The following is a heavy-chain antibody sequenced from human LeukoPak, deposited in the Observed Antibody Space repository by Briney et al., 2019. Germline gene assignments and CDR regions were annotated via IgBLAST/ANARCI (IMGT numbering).Heavy chain of an antibody. CDR3: AKQVLGIAAAGTSDWYFDL. Sequence: PGRSLRLSCAASGFNFSSYGMHWVRQAPGKGLEKEPVIWYDGSTKYYADSVKGRFTISRDNSKDTLYLQMNSLRAEDTAVYYCAKQVLGIAAAGTSDWYFDLWGRGTLVTVSS. J-gene: IGHJ2*01. CDR1: GFNFSSYG. CDR2: IWYDGSTK. V-gene: IGHV3-33*06. D-gene: IGHD6-13*01.